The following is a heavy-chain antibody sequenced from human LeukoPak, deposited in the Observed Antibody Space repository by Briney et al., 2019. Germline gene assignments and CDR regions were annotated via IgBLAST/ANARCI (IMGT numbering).Heavy chain of an antibody. CDR1: GFTFDDYA. D-gene: IGHD3-22*01. CDR3: AKGTVTMIVVALLDY. J-gene: IGHJ4*02. CDR2: ISWNSGSI. Sequence: GGSLRLSCAASGFTFDDYAMHWVRQAPGKGLEWVSGISWNSGSIGYADSVKGRFTISRDNAKNSLYPQMNSLRAEDTALYYCAKGTVTMIVVALLDYWGQGTLVTVSS. V-gene: IGHV3-9*01.